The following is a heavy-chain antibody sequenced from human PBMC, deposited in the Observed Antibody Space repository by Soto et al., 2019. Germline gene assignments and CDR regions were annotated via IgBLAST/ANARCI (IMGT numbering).Heavy chain of an antibody. CDR1: GVAFKTYS. CDR3: AKVSPMGSFFGF. CDR2: ISYDGSNK. V-gene: IGHV3-30-3*01. J-gene: IGHJ4*02. Sequence: VGSLKLAGAASGVAFKTYSMHGVRQAPGRGLEWVAVISYDGSNKFYADSVKGRFTISRDNSKNTLYLEMNSLRGEDTAVYYCAKVSPMGSFFGFWGQGTLVTVSS.